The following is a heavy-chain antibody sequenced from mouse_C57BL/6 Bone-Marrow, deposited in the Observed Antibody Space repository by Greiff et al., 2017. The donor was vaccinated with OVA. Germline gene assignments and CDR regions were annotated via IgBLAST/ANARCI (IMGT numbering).Heavy chain of an antibody. Sequence: EVQLKESGPGLVKPSQSLSLTCSVTGYSITSGYYWNWIRQFPGNKLEWMGYISYDGSNNYNPSLKNRISITRDTSKNQFFLKLNSVTTEDTATYYCARSGLRGFAYWGQGTLVTVSA. CDR3: ARSGLRGFAY. CDR2: ISYDGSN. CDR1: GYSITSGYY. J-gene: IGHJ3*01. V-gene: IGHV3-6*01. D-gene: IGHD2-4*01.